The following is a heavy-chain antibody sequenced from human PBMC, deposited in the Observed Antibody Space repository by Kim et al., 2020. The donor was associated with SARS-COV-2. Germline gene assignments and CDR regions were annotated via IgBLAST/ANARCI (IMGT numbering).Heavy chain of an antibody. J-gene: IGHJ6*02. Sequence: GGSLRLSCAASGFTVSSNYMSWVRQAPGKGLEWVSVIYSSGNTYYVNSVKGRFTNSRDNSKNTLYLQMNSLRAEDTAVYYCARGGVGYGMDVWGQGTTVTVS. D-gene: IGHD3-10*01. CDR1: GFTVSSNY. CDR3: ARGGVGYGMDV. V-gene: IGHV3-53*01. CDR2: IYSSGNT.